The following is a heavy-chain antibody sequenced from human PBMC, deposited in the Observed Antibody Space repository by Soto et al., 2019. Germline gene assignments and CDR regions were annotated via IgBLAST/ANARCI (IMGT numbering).Heavy chain of an antibody. D-gene: IGHD6-13*01. CDR2: IYWDDDK. J-gene: IGHJ5*02. CDR3: IHRLAAAGTGNWFDP. V-gene: IGHV2-5*02. Sequence: SGPTLVNPTQTLTLTXTFSGFSLSTSGVGVGWIRQPPGKALEWLAVIYWDDDKRYSPSLKSRLTITKDTSKNQVVLTMTNMDPVDTATYYCIHRLAAAGTGNWFDPWGQGTLVTVSS. CDR1: GFSLSTSGVG.